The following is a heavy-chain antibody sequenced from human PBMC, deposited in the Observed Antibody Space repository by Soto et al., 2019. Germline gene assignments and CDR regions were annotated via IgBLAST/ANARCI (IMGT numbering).Heavy chain of an antibody. CDR1: GFTFSSYS. D-gene: IGHD3-22*01. CDR2: ISTTGGST. CDR3: AQDRDDSDGYYFAQSFQH. Sequence: GGSLRLSCAASGFTFSSYSMNWVRQAPGKGMEWVSSISTTGGSTYYADSVKGRFTISRDNTKNTLYLQMNSLRAEDTAVYYCAQDRDDSDGYYFAQSFQHWGQGTLATVSS. J-gene: IGHJ1*01. V-gene: IGHV3-23*01.